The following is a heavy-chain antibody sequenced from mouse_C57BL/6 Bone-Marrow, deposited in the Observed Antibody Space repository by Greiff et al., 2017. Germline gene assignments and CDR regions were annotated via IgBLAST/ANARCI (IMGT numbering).Heavy chain of an antibody. CDR2: INPGRGGT. J-gene: IGHJ1*03. V-gene: IGHV1-54*01. Sequence: QVQLQQSGAELVRPGTSVKVSCKASGYAFTNYLIEWVKQRPGQGLEWIGVINPGRGGTNYNEQFKGKATLTADKSSSTAYMQLSSLTSEDSAVYFCARSSYWYFDVWGTGTTVTVSS. CDR3: ARSSYWYFDV. D-gene: IGHD1-1*01. CDR1: GYAFTNYL.